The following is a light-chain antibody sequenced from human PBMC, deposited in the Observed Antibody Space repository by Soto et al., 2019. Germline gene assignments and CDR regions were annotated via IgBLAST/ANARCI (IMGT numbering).Light chain of an antibody. V-gene: IGKV1-5*01. Sequence: DIQMSQSLSTMSASVGERLTITCRASQSISSWLAWYQQKPVKATKLLIYDASSLESGVPSSFSGSGSWTEFTLSISSLQPDDFATYYWQQYNSYSWTFGPGTKVDI. CDR3: QQYNSYSWT. CDR1: QSISSW. J-gene: IGKJ1*01. CDR2: DAS.